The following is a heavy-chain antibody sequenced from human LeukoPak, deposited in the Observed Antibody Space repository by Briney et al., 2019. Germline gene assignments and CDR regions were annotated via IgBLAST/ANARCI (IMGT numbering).Heavy chain of an antibody. CDR2: IYGDGRT. J-gene: IGHJ3*02. CDR1: GFTVSNMY. Sequence: GSLRLSCAASGFTVSNMYMTWVRQAPGKGLEWVSLIYGDGRTSYADSVKGRCTISRDNSKNTLDLQVNSLRVEDTAVYYCAGGLFLSGYLDAFDMWGQGTVVTVSS. CDR3: AGGLFLSGYLDAFDM. D-gene: IGHD3-22*01. V-gene: IGHV3-53*01.